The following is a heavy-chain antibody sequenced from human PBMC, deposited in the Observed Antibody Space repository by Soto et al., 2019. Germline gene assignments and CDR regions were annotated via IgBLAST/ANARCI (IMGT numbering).Heavy chain of an antibody. Sequence: EVQVLESGGGLVQPGGSLTLSCAASGFTFSSYAMSWVRQAPAQGLQWVSGISGSGGSTYYADSVKGRFTISRDSSKNTLYLQMDSLRVEDTAVYYCAKKTDSSSPWGALDIWGQGTMVSV. CDR2: ISGSGGST. J-gene: IGHJ3*02. CDR1: GFTFSSYA. D-gene: IGHD6-19*01. V-gene: IGHV3-23*01. CDR3: AKKTDSSSPWGALDI.